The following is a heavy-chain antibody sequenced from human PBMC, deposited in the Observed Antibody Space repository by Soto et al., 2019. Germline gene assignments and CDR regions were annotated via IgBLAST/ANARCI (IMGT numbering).Heavy chain of an antibody. CDR2: ISSSSTYK. CDR3: TRGSGYTYRDV. J-gene: IGHJ6*02. V-gene: IGHV3-21*01. CDR1: GFPFNRNS. D-gene: IGHD5-18*01. Sequence: PGGSLRLSCAASGFPFNRNSMNWVRQAPGKGPEWVSPISSSSTYKYYTDSVEGRFTISRDNSKNSVYLQMNSLRAEDTAVYFCTRGSGYTYRDVWGQGTTVTVSS.